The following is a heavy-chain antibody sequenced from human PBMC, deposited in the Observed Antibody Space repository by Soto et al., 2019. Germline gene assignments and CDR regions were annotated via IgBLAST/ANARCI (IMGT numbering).Heavy chain of an antibody. D-gene: IGHD3-9*01. J-gene: IGHJ5*02. CDR3: ARDNTPFLYYDISTGYYNWFDP. CDR1: GGSISSGGYS. V-gene: IGHV4-30-2*01. Sequence: SETLSLTCAVSGGSISSGGYSWSWIRQPPGKGLEWIGYIYHSGSTYYNPSLKSRVTISVDRSKNQFSLKLSSVTAADTAVYYCARDNTPFLYYDISTGYYNWFDPWRQGTLVTV. CDR2: IYHSGST.